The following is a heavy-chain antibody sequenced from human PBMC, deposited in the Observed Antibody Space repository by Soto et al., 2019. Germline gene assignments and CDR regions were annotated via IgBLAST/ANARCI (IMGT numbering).Heavy chain of an antibody. Sequence: VQLVPSGAEVKKPGCSVKVSCKAPGGTFSSYAISWVRQAPGQGLEWMGGIIPIFGTANYAQKFQGRVTITADESTSTGYMELSSLRSEDTAVYYCARSQGGSTSLDIYYYYYYGMDVWGQGTTVTVSS. CDR3: ARSQGGSTSLDIYYYYYYGMDV. CDR2: IIPIFGTA. V-gene: IGHV1-69*01. J-gene: IGHJ6*02. D-gene: IGHD2-2*01. CDR1: GGTFSSYA.